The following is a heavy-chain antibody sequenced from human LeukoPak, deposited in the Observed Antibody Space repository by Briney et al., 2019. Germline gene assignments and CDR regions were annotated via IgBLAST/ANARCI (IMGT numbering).Heavy chain of an antibody. Sequence: GESLKISCKGSGYSFTSYWIGWVRQMPGKGLEWMGIIYPGDSDTRYSPSFQGQVTISADKSISTAYLQWSSLKASDTAMYYCARPIMEWDPSLVSAFDIWGQGTMVTVSS. J-gene: IGHJ3*02. CDR2: IYPGDSDT. D-gene: IGHD3-3*01. CDR3: ARPIMEWDPSLVSAFDI. V-gene: IGHV5-51*01. CDR1: GYSFTSYW.